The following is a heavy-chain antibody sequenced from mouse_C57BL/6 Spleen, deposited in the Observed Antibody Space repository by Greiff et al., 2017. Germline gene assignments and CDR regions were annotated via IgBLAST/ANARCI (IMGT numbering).Heavy chain of an antibody. J-gene: IGHJ1*03. D-gene: IGHD1-1*01. CDR2: IDPEDGET. V-gene: IGHV14-2*01. CDR1: GFNIKDYY. CDR3: AHYYGSTDWYFDV. Sequence: EVQLQQSGAELVKPGASVKLSCTASGFNIKDYYMPWVKQRTEQGLEWIGRIDPEDGETKYAPKFQGKATITADTSSNTAYLQLSSLTSEDTAVYYCAHYYGSTDWYFDVWGTVTTVTVSS.